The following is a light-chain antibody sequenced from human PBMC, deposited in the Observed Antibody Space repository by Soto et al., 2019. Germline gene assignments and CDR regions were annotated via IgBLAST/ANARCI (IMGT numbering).Light chain of an antibody. CDR3: QQYGSSPLT. Sequence: EIVLTQSPGTLSLSPWERATLSCRASQSVSSSYLAWYQQKPGQAPRLLMYGASSRATGIPDRFSGSGSGTDFTLTISRVEPEDFAVYYCQQYGSSPLTFGGGTKVEIK. CDR1: QSVSSSY. J-gene: IGKJ4*01. CDR2: GAS. V-gene: IGKV3-20*01.